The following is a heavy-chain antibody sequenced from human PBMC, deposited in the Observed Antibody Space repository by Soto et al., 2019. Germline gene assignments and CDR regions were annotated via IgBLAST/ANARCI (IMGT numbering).Heavy chain of an antibody. CDR2: INPYNGDT. CDR3: ATESYISGSIDTFDI. D-gene: IGHD6-19*01. J-gene: IGHJ3*02. Sequence: QVQLVQSGAEVNRPGASVKVYCKASAYTFTTHGISWVRQAPGQGLEWMGWINPYNGDTNYAQTLQGRVTMTTDTSTCTAYMELRSLRSDDTAVYYCATESYISGSIDTFDIWGQGTMVTVSS. CDR1: AYTFTTHG. V-gene: IGHV1-18*01.